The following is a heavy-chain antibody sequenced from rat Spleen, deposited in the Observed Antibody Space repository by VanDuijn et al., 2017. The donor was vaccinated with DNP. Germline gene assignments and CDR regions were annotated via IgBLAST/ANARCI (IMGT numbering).Heavy chain of an antibody. D-gene: IGHD1-1*01. CDR2: ISYEGSST. CDR1: GFTFSDYY. CDR3: ARQDSLLQWLMDA. Sequence: EVQLVESGGGLVQPGRSLKLSCAASGFTFSDYYMAWVRQAPKKGLEWVASISYEGSSTYYGDSVKGRFTISRDNAKSTLYLQMNSLRSEDTATYYCARQDSLLQWLMDAWGQGTSVTVSS. J-gene: IGHJ4*01. V-gene: IGHV5-22*01.